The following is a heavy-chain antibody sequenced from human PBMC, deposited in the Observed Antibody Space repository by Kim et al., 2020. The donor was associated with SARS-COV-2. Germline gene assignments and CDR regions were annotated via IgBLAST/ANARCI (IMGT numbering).Heavy chain of an antibody. Sequence: SETLSLTCTVSGGSISSSSYYWGWIRQPPGKGLEWIGCIYYSWSTYYNPSLKSRVTISVDTSKNQFSLKLSSVTAADTAVYYCARQGYYYGSGSYGWFDPWGQGTLVTVSS. J-gene: IGHJ5*02. CDR2: IYYSWST. V-gene: IGHV4-39*01. D-gene: IGHD3-10*01. CDR1: GGSISSSSYY. CDR3: ARQGYYYGSGSYGWFDP.